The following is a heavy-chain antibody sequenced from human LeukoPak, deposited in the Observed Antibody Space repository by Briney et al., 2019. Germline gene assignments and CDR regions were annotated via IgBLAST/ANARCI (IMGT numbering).Heavy chain of an antibody. Sequence: QPGGSLRLSCAASGFTFSSYGMSWVRQAPGKGLEWVAVISYDGSNKYYADSVKGRFTISRDNSKNTLYLQMNSLRAEDTAVYYCAREYGSGSPGAFDIWGQGTMVTVSS. CDR3: AREYGSGSPGAFDI. D-gene: IGHD1-26*01. V-gene: IGHV3-30*03. CDR2: ISYDGSNK. J-gene: IGHJ3*02. CDR1: GFTFSSYG.